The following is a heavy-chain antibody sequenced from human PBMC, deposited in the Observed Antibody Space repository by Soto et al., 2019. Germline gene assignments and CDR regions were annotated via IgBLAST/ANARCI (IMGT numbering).Heavy chain of an antibody. CDR2: ISGSGGST. J-gene: IGHJ5*02. D-gene: IGHD4-17*01. V-gene: IGHV3-23*01. CDR1: GFTFSSYA. CDR3: AKATDDYGDPNWFDP. Sequence: GGSLRLSCAASGFTFSSYAMSWVRQAPGKGLEWVSAISGSGGSTYYADSVKGRFTISRDNSKNTLYLQMNSLRAEDTAVYYCAKATDDYGDPNWFDPWGQGTLVTVSS.